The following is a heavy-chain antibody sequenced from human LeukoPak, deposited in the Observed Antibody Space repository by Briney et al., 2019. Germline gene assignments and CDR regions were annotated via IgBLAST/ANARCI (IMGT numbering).Heavy chain of an antibody. V-gene: IGHV3-7*04. D-gene: IGHD6-13*01. J-gene: IGHJ4*02. Sequence: DSVKGRFTISRDNAKNSLYLQMNSLRAEDTAVYYCARSAAGKFDYWGQGTRVTVSS. CDR3: ARSAAGKFDY.